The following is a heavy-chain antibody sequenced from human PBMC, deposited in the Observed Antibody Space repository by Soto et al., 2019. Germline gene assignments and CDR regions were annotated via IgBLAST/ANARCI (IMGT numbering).Heavy chain of an antibody. CDR3: ARGGCARSSCSCDW. Sequence: ELQVLESGGGLAQSGGSLRLSCAASGFTFNQYAMNWVRQAPGKGLDWVSAISGAGGVTEYADSVQGRFTISRDNSKKSVYLDMNSLRVEDTAIYYCARGGCARSSCSCDWWGQGTLVTVS. CDR1: GFTFNQYA. D-gene: IGHD6-13*01. J-gene: IGHJ4*02. CDR2: ISGAGGVT. V-gene: IGHV3-23*01.